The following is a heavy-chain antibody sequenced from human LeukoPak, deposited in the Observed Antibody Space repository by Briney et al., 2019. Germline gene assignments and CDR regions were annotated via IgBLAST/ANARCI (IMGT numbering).Heavy chain of an antibody. V-gene: IGHV4-61*02. D-gene: IGHD6-19*01. CDR1: GGSISSGSYY. CDR3: ARGRYSSGWYRLGTNNYYFDY. Sequence: SQTLSLTCTVSGGSISSGSYYWSWIRQPAGKGLEWIGRIYTSGSTNYNPSLKSRVTISVDTSKNQFSLKLSSVTAADTAVYYCARGRYSSGWYRLGTNNYYFDYWGQGTLVTVSS. J-gene: IGHJ4*02. CDR2: IYTSGST.